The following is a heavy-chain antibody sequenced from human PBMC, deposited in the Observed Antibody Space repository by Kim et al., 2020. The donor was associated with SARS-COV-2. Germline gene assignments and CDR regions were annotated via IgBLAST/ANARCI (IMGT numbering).Heavy chain of an antibody. D-gene: IGHD3-9*01. CDR1: GFTFSNAW. V-gene: IGHV3-15*01. Sequence: GGSLRLSCAASGFTFSNAWMSWVRQAPGKGLEWVGRIKSKTDGGTTDYSAPVKGRFTISRDDSKNTLFLQMNSLKTEDTAVYYCTTGEWYYDILTGYYRPRNFDCWGQGTLVTVSS. J-gene: IGHJ4*02. CDR2: IKSKTDGGTT. CDR3: TTGEWYYDILTGYYRPRNFDC.